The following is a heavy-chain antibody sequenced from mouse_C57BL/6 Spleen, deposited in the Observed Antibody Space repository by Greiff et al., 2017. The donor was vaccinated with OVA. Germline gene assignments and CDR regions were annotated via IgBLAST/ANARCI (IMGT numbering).Heavy chain of an antibody. J-gene: IGHJ4*01. V-gene: IGHV3-6*01. CDR1: GYSITSGYY. D-gene: IGHD2-2*01. CDR2: ISYDGSN. Sequence: VQLKESGPGLVKPSQSLSLTCSVSGYSITSGYYWNWIRQFPGNKLECMGYISYDGSNNYNPSLKNRISITRDTSKNQFFLKLNSVTTEDTATYYCARVGYDVGYAMDYWGQGTSVTVSS. CDR3: ARVGYDVGYAMDY.